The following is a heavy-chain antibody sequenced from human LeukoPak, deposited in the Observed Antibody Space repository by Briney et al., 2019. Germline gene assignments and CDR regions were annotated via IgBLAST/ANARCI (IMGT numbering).Heavy chain of an antibody. CDR3: ARADEDTAMDPFDY. Sequence: ASVKVSCKASGYTFTGYYMHWVRQAPGQGLEWMGWINPNGGGTNYAQKFQGRVTMTRDTSISTAYMELSRLRSDDTAVYYCARADEDTAMDPFDYWGQGTLVTVSS. V-gene: IGHV1-2*02. CDR1: GYTFTGYY. J-gene: IGHJ4*02. CDR2: INPNGGGT. D-gene: IGHD5-18*01.